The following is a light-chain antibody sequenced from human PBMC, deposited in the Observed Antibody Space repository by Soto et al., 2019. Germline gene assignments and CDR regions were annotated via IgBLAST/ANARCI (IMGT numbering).Light chain of an antibody. CDR1: QDIGGD. Sequence: AIQMTQSPSSLSASVGDRVTITCRASQDIGGDLGWYQQKPGKAPELLIYTTSSLLSGVPSRFSGSGSDTDFTLTISSLQPEDFATYYCLQDYNFPFTFGPGTKVDIK. V-gene: IGKV1-6*01. J-gene: IGKJ3*01. CDR2: TTS. CDR3: LQDYNFPFT.